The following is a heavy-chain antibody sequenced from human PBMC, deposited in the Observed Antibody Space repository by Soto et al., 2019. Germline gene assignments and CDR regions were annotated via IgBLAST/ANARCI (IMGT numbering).Heavy chain of an antibody. CDR1: GGSISSGGYY. CDR3: ARVGISSSDAFDI. V-gene: IGHV4-31*03. Sequence: LSLTCTVSGGSISSGGYYWSWIRQHPEKGLEWIGYIYYTGNTYYNASLKSRVTISVDTSNNQFSLKLSSVTAADTAVYYCARVGISSSDAFDIWGQGTTVTVSS. D-gene: IGHD6-6*01. CDR2: IYYTGNT. J-gene: IGHJ3*02.